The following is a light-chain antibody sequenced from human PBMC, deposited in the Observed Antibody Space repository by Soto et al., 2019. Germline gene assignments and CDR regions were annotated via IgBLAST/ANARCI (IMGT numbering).Light chain of an antibody. CDR3: QQYNNWPPLT. CDR2: GAS. CDR1: QSVSSN. V-gene: IGKV3-15*01. J-gene: IGKJ4*01. Sequence: EIVMTQSPATLSVSPGERATLSCRASQSVSSNLTWYQQKPGQAPRLLIDGASTRATGIPARLSGSGSGTEFTLTFSILQSEDFAVYYCQQYNNWPPLTFGGGTKVEIK.